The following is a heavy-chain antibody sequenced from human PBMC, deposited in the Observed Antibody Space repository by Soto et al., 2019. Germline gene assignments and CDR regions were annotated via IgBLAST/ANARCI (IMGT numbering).Heavy chain of an antibody. CDR3: ARGQYCGGHICYSYYGMDV. Sequence: SETLSLTCTVSGGSISSSSYYWGWIRQPPGKGLEWIGDINHSGSTNYNPSLKSRVTLSVDTSKNQFSLKLSSVTAADTAVYYCARGQYCGGHICYSYYGMDVWGQGTTVTVSS. V-gene: IGHV4-39*07. J-gene: IGHJ6*02. D-gene: IGHD2-21*01. CDR1: GGSISSSSYY. CDR2: INHSGST.